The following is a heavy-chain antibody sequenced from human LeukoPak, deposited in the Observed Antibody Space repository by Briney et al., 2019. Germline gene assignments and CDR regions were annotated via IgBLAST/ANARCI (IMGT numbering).Heavy chain of an antibody. V-gene: IGHV4-59*01. J-gene: IGHJ3*02. CDR3: ARESYYYDSSGYYDDAFDI. Sequence: PSESLSLTCTVSSGSISSYYWSLIRQPPGKGLEWIGYIYYSGSTNYNPSLKSRVTISVDTSKNQFSLKLSSVTAADTAVYYCARESYYYDSSGYYDDAFDIWGQGTMVTVSS. D-gene: IGHD3-22*01. CDR1: SGSISSYY. CDR2: IYYSGST.